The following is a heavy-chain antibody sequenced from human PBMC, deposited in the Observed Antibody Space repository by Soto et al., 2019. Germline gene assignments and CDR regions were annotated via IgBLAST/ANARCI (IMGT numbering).Heavy chain of an antibody. Sequence: ASVKVSCKASGYTFTGYDMHWVRQAPGQGLEWMGWINPNSGGTNYAQKFQGWVTMTRDTSISTAYMELSRLRSDDTAVYYCARESKDDYIWGSYRLGSWFDPWGQGTLVTVSS. J-gene: IGHJ5*02. CDR3: ARESKDDYIWGSYRLGSWFDP. CDR2: INPNSGGT. V-gene: IGHV1-2*04. D-gene: IGHD3-16*02. CDR1: GYTFTGYD.